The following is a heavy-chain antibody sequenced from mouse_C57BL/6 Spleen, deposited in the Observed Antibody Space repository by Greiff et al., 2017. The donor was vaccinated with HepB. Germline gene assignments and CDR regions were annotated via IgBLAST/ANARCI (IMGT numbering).Heavy chain of an antibody. V-gene: IGHV1-80*01. CDR3: ARATTVVASSYFDY. D-gene: IGHD1-1*01. J-gene: IGHJ2*01. CDR2: IYPGDGDT. Sequence: QVQLKQSGAELVKPGASVKISCKASGYAFSSYWMNWVKQRPGKGLEWIGQIYPGDGDTNYNGKFKGKATLTADKSSSTAYMQLSSLTSEDSAVYFCARATTVVASSYFDYWGQGTTLTVSS. CDR1: GYAFSSYW.